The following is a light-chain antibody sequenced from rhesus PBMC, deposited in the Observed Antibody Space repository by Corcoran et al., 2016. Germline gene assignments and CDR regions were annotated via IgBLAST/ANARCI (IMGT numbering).Light chain of an antibody. CDR2: GAS. Sequence: ETVVTQSPATLSLSPGERATLSCRASQSVGSYLAWYQQKPGQAPRVLIYGASSRATGMPDRVSGSGSGSDFTLTVSSLEPEDVGVYYCQQSSNLWTFGQGTKVEIK. V-gene: IGKV3-24*04. J-gene: IGKJ1*01. CDR1: QSVGSY. CDR3: QQSSNLWT.